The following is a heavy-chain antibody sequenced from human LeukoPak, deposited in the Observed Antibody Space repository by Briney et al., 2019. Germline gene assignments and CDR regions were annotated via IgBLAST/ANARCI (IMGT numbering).Heavy chain of an antibody. CDR1: GYTFTSYY. CDR2: INPSGGST. D-gene: IGHD3-10*01. CDR3: ARDNGYYYGSGSYSPNWFDP. J-gene: IGHJ5*02. V-gene: IGHV1-46*01. Sequence: ASVKVSCKASGYTFTSYYMHWVRQAPGQGLEWMGIINPSGGSTSYAQKFQGRVTMTRDMSTSTDYMELSSLRSEDTAVYYCARDNGYYYGSGSYSPNWFDPWGQGTLVTVSS.